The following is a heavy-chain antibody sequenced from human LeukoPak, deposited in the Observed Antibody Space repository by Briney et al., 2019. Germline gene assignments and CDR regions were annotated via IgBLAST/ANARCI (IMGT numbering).Heavy chain of an antibody. Sequence: PSETLSLTCTVSGGSISSYYWSWIRQPPGKGLEWIGYIYYSGSTNYNPSLKSRVTISVDTSKNQFSLKLSSVTAADTAVYYCARVKYSSGWHYYYYYYMDVWGKGTTVTVSS. D-gene: IGHD6-19*01. CDR3: ARVKYSSGWHYYYYYYMDV. CDR2: IYYSGST. V-gene: IGHV4-59*01. J-gene: IGHJ6*03. CDR1: GGSISSYY.